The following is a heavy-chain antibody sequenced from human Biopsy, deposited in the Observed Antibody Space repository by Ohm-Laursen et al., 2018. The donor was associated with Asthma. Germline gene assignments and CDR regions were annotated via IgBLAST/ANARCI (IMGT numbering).Heavy chain of an antibody. Sequence: GSLRLSCAASGFSFRDYYMSWIRQAPGKGLEWISYIRSGGRTIYYADSVKGRFTISRDNAQNLLYLQMSSLRTEDTAVYYCARDNHDYYYYGMDLWGQGTSVTVSS. CDR2: IRSGGRTI. CDR1: GFSFRDYY. V-gene: IGHV3-11*01. CDR3: ARDNHDYYYYGMDL. D-gene: IGHD1-14*01. J-gene: IGHJ6*02.